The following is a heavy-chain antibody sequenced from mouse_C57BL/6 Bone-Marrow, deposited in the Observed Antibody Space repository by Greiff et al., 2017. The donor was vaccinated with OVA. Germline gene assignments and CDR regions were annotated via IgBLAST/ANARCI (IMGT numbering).Heavy chain of an antibody. CDR2: INPSNGGT. CDR3: ARGDYDVGAFDY. J-gene: IGHJ2*01. Sequence: QVQLQQPGTELVKPGASVKLSCKASGYTFTSYWMHWVKQRPGQGLEWIGNINPSNGGTNYNEKFKRKATLTVDKSSSTAYMPVSSLTSEASAVYDCARGDYDVGAFDYWGQGTTLTVSS. D-gene: IGHD2-4*01. CDR1: GYTFTSYW. V-gene: IGHV1-53*01.